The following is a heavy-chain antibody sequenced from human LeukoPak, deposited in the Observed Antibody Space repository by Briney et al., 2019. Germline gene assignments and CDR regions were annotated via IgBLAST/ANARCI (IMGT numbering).Heavy chain of an antibody. CDR3: ARGHSSSWNLNWFDP. D-gene: IGHD6-13*01. Sequence: SETLSLTCTVSGVSISSYYWSWIRQPPGKGLEWIGYIFYSGSTSYNPSLKSRVTISVDTSKNQFSLKLSSVTAADTAVYYCARGHSSSWNLNWFDPWGQGTLVTVSS. V-gene: IGHV4-59*01. CDR1: GVSISSYY. J-gene: IGHJ5*02. CDR2: IFYSGST.